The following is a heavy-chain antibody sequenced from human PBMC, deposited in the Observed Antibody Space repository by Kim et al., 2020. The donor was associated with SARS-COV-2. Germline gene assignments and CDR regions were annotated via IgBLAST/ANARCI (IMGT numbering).Heavy chain of an antibody. CDR3: AMGGKAVAGLFDY. D-gene: IGHD6-19*01. J-gene: IGHJ4*02. V-gene: IGHV3-11*03. Sequence: YADSVKGRITISRDNANNSMYLQMNNLRAEDTAVYYCAMGGKAVAGLFDYWGQGTLVTVSS.